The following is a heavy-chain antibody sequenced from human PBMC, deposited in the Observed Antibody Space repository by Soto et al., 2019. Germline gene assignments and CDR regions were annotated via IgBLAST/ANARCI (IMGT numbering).Heavy chain of an antibody. CDR3: ASYGRGYCSGGSCYSDHYYYYMDV. J-gene: IGHJ6*03. D-gene: IGHD2-15*01. CDR2: IYYSGST. V-gene: IGHV4-39*01. CDR1: GGSISSSSYY. Sequence: PSETLSLTCTVSGGSISSSSYYWGWIRQPPGKGLEWIGSIYYSGSTYYNPSLKSRVTISVDTSKNQFSLKLSSVTAADTAVYYCASYGRGYCSGGSCYSDHYYYYMDVWGKGTTVTVSS.